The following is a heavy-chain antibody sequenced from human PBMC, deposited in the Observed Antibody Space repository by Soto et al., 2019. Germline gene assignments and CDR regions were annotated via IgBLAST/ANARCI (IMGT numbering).Heavy chain of an antibody. CDR1: GGTFSSYA. Sequence: QVQLVQSGAEVKKPGSSVKASCKASGGTFSSYAISWVRQAPGQGLEWMGGIIPIFGAGIYAQNFQDRVTITADESTSTVYMELSGLRSEDTAVYYCARGAEDDVWGNYRFFTSLDFWGQGTLVTVSS. V-gene: IGHV1-69*12. J-gene: IGHJ4*02. D-gene: IGHD3-16*02. CDR3: ARGAEDDVWGNYRFFTSLDF. CDR2: IIPIFGAG.